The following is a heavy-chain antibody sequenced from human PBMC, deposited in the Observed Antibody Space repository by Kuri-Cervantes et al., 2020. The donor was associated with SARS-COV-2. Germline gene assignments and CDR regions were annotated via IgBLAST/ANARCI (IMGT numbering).Heavy chain of an antibody. CDR2: ISWNSGSI. CDR3: ARGNHWNDAVFDY. D-gene: IGHD1-1*01. V-gene: IGHV3-9*01. CDR1: GFTFDDFA. Sequence: LSLTCAASGFTFDDFAMHWVRQAPGKGLEWVSGISWNSGSIGYADSVKGRFTISRDNAKNSLYLQMNSLRAEDTALYYCARGNHWNDAVFDYWGQGTLVTVSS. J-gene: IGHJ4*02.